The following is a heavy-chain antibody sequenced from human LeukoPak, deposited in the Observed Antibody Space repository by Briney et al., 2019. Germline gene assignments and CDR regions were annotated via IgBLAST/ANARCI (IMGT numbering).Heavy chain of an antibody. Sequence: SETLSLTCTVSGGSISNFYWSWIRQPPGKGLEWIGFINYSGSTNFNPSVKSRVTISLDTSKNQFSLKLSSVTAADTAVYYCAGGGVGGNFDYWGQGTLVTVSS. J-gene: IGHJ4*02. CDR3: AGGGVGGNFDY. D-gene: IGHD3-16*01. CDR2: INYSGST. CDR1: GGSISNFY. V-gene: IGHV4-59*01.